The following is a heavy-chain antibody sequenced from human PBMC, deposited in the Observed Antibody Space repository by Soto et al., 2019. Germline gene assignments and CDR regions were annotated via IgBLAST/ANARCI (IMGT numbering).Heavy chain of an antibody. D-gene: IGHD3-16*01. CDR2: SRAKSNGYTT. J-gene: IGHJ4*02. Sequence: EVQLVESGGGLVQPGGSLRLSCAASGFTFSDFHMNWVRQAPGKGLEWVGRSRAKSNGYTTEYAASVKGRFTVSRDDSKNTLFLQMNSLNIGDAAVYYCVGASFYRLDYWGQGSLVTVSS. CDR3: VGASFYRLDY. CDR1: GFTFSDFH. V-gene: IGHV3-72*01.